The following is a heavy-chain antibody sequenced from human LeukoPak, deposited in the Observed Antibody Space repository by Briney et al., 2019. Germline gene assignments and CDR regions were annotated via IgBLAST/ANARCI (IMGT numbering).Heavy chain of an antibody. J-gene: IGHJ4*02. CDR1: GFSISSYE. V-gene: IGHV3-48*03. CDR3: AGAGRITFGGVTYFGD. CDR2: ISSSGSTI. Sequence: GGSLRLSCAASGFSISSYEMNWVRQAPGKGLEWVSHISSSGSTIWYADSVKGRFTISRDNAKNSLYLQMNSLRAEDTAVYYCAGAGRITFGGVTYFGDWGQGTLVTVSS. D-gene: IGHD3-16*01.